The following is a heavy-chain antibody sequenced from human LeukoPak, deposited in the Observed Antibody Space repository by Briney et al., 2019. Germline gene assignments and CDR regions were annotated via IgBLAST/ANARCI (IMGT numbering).Heavy chain of an antibody. J-gene: IGHJ4*02. V-gene: IGHV4-39*01. CDR2: INYSGTT. CDR3: GRLFDS. CDR1: GGAIISDNFY. Sequence: PSETLSLTCTVSGGAIISDNFYWGWVRQPPGKGLEWVGSINYSGTTYYNPPLRGRVSISVDTSRTQFFLRLNSVTAADTAVYYCGRLFDSWGQGILVTVSS.